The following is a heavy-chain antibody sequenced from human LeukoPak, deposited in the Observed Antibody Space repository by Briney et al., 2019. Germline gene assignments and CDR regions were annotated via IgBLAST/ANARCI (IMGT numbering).Heavy chain of an antibody. Sequence: SVKVSSKASGGTFSSYTISWVRQAPGQGLEWMGRIFAILGIANYAQKFQARVTTTANKSTSTAYMEMSSLRSEHTAVYYCARDVSLTTSWFDPWGQGTLVTVSS. V-gene: IGHV1-69*04. D-gene: IGHD4-11*01. CDR3: ARDVSLTTSWFDP. CDR2: IFAILGIA. CDR1: GGTFSSYT. J-gene: IGHJ5*02.